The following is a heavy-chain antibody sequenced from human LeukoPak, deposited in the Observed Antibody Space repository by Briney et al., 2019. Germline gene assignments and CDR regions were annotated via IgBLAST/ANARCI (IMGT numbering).Heavy chain of an antibody. CDR1: GGSISSGSYY. Sequence: SETLSLTCTVSGGSISSGSYYWSWIRQPAGKGLEWIGRIYTSGSTNYNPSLKSRVTISVDTSKNQFSLKLSFVTAADTAVYYCASPDLVGGDAFDIWGQGTMVTVSS. V-gene: IGHV4-61*02. D-gene: IGHD2-8*02. CDR2: IYTSGST. J-gene: IGHJ3*02. CDR3: ASPDLVGGDAFDI.